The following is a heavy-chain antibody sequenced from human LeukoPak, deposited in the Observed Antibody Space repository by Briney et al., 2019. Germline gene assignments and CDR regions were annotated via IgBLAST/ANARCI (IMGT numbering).Heavy chain of an antibody. V-gene: IGHV3-48*01. D-gene: IGHD4-17*01. CDR1: GFTFSSYS. Sequence: GGSLRLSCAASGFTFSSYSMNWVRQAPGKGLEWVSYISSSSTIYYADSVKGRFTISRDNAKNSLYLQMNSLRAEDTAVYYCARYYGDSPPDYWGQGTLVTVSS. CDR3: ARYYGDSPPDY. CDR2: ISSSSTI. J-gene: IGHJ4*02.